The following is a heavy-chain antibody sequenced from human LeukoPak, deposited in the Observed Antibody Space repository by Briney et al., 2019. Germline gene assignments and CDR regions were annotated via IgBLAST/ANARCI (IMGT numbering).Heavy chain of an antibody. CDR2: IYYSGST. CDR1: GGSISSSSYY. Sequence: SETLSLTRTVSGGSISSSSYYWGWIRQPPGKGLEWIGSIYYSGSTYYNPSLKSRVTISVDTSKNQFSLKLSSVTAADTAVYYCARAADGSGSSVYYYYMDVWGKGTTVTISS. J-gene: IGHJ6*03. CDR3: ARAADGSGSSVYYYYMDV. V-gene: IGHV4-39*07. D-gene: IGHD3-10*01.